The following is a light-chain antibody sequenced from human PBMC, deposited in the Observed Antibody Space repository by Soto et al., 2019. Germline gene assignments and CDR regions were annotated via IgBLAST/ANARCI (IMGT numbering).Light chain of an antibody. J-gene: IGLJ1*01. Sequence: QSALTQPASVSGSPGQSITISCTGTSSDVGGYNYVSWYQQHPGKAPKVMIYDVSNRPSGVSKRFSGSKSGNTASLTISGLQAEDEADYYCSSYTSSSSLYVFGTGTKLTVL. CDR1: SSDVGGYNY. CDR3: SSYTSSSSLYV. CDR2: DVS. V-gene: IGLV2-14*01.